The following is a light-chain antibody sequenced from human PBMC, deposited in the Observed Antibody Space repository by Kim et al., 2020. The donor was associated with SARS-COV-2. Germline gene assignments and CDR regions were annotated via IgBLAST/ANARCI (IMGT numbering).Light chain of an antibody. CDR2: GAS. CDR1: QSVKNNY. V-gene: IGKV3-20*01. J-gene: IGKJ4*01. Sequence: SPGERATLSCRASQSVKNNYLAWYQQKLGQAPRLLIYGASSRATGIPDRFSGSGSGTDFTLTISRVEPEDFAVYSCHQYGSSPLTFGGGTKVDIK. CDR3: HQYGSSPLT.